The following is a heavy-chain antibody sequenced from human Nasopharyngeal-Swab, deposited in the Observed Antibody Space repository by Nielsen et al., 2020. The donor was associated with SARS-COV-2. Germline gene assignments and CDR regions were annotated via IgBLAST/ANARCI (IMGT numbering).Heavy chain of an antibody. CDR3: ARFTPYDSSGYYSLYYYYMDV. CDR1: GYSFTSYW. V-gene: IGHV5-51*01. CDR2: IYPGDSDT. Sequence: ASLKISCKGSGYSFTSYWIGWVRQMPGKGLEWMGTIYPGDSDTRYSPSFQGQVTISADKSISTAYLQWSSLKASGTAMYYCARFTPYDSSGYYSLYYYYMDVWGKGTTVTVSS. J-gene: IGHJ6*03. D-gene: IGHD3-22*01.